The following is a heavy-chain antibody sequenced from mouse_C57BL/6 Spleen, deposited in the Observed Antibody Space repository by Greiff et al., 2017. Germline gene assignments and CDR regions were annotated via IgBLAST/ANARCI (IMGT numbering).Heavy chain of an antibody. J-gene: IGHJ3*01. CDR2: IYPRDGST. D-gene: IGHD2-4*01. Sequence: QVQLQQPGAELVKPGASVKLSCKASGYTFTSYWMHWVKQRPGQGLEWIGYIYPRDGSTKYNEKFKGKATLTADKSSSTAYMQLNSLTSEDSAVYFCAEHDYDSWFAYWGQGTLVTVSA. V-gene: IGHV1-64*01. CDR1: GYTFTSYW. CDR3: AEHDYDSWFAY.